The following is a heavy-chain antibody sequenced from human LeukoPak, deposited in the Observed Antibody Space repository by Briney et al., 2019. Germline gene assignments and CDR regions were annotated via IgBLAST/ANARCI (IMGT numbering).Heavy chain of an antibody. CDR2: INPNSGGT. D-gene: IGHD2-2*01. CDR3: ARVAGYCSSTSAAGGSCYSPDY. CDR1: GYTFTGYY. J-gene: IGHJ4*02. Sequence: ASVKVSCKASGYTFTGYYMHWVRQAPGQGLEWMGRINPNSGGTNYAQKFQGRVTMTRDTSISTVYMELSRLRSDDTAVYYCARVAGYCSSTSAAGGSCYSPDYWGQGTLVTVSS. V-gene: IGHV1-2*06.